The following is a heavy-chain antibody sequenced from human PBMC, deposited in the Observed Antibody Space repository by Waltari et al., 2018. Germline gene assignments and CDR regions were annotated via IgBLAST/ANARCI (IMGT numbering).Heavy chain of an antibody. CDR1: GFTFSLSA. CDR2: MRGGVDRT. V-gene: IGHV3-23*01. D-gene: IGHD1-20*01. CDR3: AKENNPLGIPGDYGMDV. Sequence: EVQLLESGGGLVQPGGSLRLSCAASGFTFSLSALSWVRQTTGKGMEWGSSMRGGVDRTYYGDSVRGRFTISRDNSKNALYLQMSSLSAEDAAVYYCAKENNPLGIPGDYGMDVWGQGTTVSVSS. J-gene: IGHJ6*02.